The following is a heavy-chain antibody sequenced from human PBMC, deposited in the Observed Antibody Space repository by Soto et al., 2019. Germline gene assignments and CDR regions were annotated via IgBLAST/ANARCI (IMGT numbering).Heavy chain of an antibody. D-gene: IGHD6-13*01. CDR3: ARDLLVAAGYYYYYMDV. CDR2: INAGNGNT. J-gene: IGHJ6*03. CDR1: GYTFTSYA. Sequence: ASVKVSCKASGYTFTSYAMHWVRQAPGQRLEWMGWINAGNGNTKYSQKFQGRVTITRDTSASTAYMELSSLRSEDTAVYYCARDLLVAAGYYYYYMDVWGKGTTVTVSS. V-gene: IGHV1-3*01.